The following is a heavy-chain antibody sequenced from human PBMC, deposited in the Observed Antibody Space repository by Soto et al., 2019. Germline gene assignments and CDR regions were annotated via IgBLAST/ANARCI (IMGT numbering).Heavy chain of an antibody. CDR2: ISAYNGNT. J-gene: IGHJ6*02. CDR3: ARLDGDYESYYYGMDV. V-gene: IGHV1-18*01. D-gene: IGHD4-17*01. Sequence: QVQLVQSGAEVKKPGASVKVSCKASGYTFTSYGISWVRQAPGQGLEWMGWISAYNGNTNYAQKLQGRVTMTTATPTSTAYMELRSLRSDDTAVYYCARLDGDYESYYYGMDVWGQGTTVTVSS. CDR1: GYTFTSYG.